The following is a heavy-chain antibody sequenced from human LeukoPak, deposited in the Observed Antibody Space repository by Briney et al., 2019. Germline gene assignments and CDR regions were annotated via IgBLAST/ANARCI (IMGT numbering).Heavy chain of an antibody. CDR1: GFTFSTYA. CDR3: AKACSSTTCSPELDY. J-gene: IGHJ4*02. CDR2: ISGGGGIS. Sequence: GGSLRLSCAASGFTFSTYAMTWVRQAPGKGLEWVSAISGGGGISYYMDSVKGRFTISRDNSKNTLYLQMNSLRAEDTAVYYCAKACSSTTCSPELDYWGQGTLVTVSS. D-gene: IGHD2-2*01. V-gene: IGHV3-23*01.